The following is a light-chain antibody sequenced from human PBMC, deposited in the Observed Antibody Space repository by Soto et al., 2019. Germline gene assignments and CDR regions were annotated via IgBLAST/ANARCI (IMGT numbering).Light chain of an antibody. CDR2: AAS. CDR1: QGIHNY. CDR3: QKYNSAPPYT. J-gene: IGKJ2*01. Sequence: DIQMTQSPSSLSASEGDRVTITCRASQGIHNYLAWYQQKPGRVPKLLIYAASTLQSGVPSRFSGSGSGTDFPLTISSLQPEDVATYYCQKYNSAPPYTFGQGTKLEIK. V-gene: IGKV1-27*01.